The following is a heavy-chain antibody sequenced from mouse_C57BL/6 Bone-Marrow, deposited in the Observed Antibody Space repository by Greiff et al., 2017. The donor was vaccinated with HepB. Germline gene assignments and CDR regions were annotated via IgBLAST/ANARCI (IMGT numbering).Heavy chain of an antibody. CDR2: IYPGSGST. CDR1: GYTFTSYW. CDR3: ASHYYGSSYYFDY. V-gene: IGHV1-55*01. Sequence: QVQLQQPGAELVKPGASVKMSCKASGYTFTSYWITWVKQRPGQGLEWIGDIYPGSGSTNYNEKFKSKATLTVDTSSSTAYMPLSSLTSEDSAVYYCASHYYGSSYYFDYWGQGTTLTVSS. J-gene: IGHJ2*01. D-gene: IGHD1-1*01.